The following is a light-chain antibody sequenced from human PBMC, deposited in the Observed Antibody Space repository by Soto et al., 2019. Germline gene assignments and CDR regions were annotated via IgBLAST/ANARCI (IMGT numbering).Light chain of an antibody. J-gene: IGLJ1*01. CDR1: SSDIGSYDR. CDR3: TSFTTSKSYI. V-gene: IGLV2-18*02. CDR2: EVS. Sequence: QSVLTQPPSVSGSPGQSVTISCTGTSSDIGSYDRVSWYQQPPGTAPRLMIYEVSNRPSGVPDRFSGSKSGNTASLTISGLQPEDENDYYCTSFTTSKSYIFGTGTKVTVL.